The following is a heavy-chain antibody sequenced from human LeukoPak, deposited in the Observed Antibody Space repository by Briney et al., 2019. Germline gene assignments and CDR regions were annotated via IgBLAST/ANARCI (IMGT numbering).Heavy chain of an antibody. CDR3: AKDSQEILTGYFDY. Sequence: PGGSLRLSCAASGFTFSSYAMSWVRQAPGKGLEWVSGISGRGGSTYYADSVKGRFTISRDNSKNTLYLQMNSLRGEDTAVYYCAKDSQEILTGYFDYWGQGILVTVSS. J-gene: IGHJ4*02. D-gene: IGHD3-9*01. CDR1: GFTFSSYA. CDR2: ISGRGGST. V-gene: IGHV3-23*01.